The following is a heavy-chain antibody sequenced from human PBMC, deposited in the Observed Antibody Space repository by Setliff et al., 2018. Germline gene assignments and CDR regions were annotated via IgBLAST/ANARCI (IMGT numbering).Heavy chain of an antibody. V-gene: IGHV4-61*09. D-gene: IGHD2-2*01. CDR3: AREPTRTGGFYYLDV. CDR1: GDSISSGSYY. Sequence: PSETLSLTCTVSGDSISSGSYYWSWIRQPAGKGLEWIGQIHTSGSTNYSPSLKSRVTISRDTSTNQLSLELRSVTAADTAVYYGAREPTRTGGFYYLDVWGEGTTVTVSS. J-gene: IGHJ6*03. CDR2: IHTSGST.